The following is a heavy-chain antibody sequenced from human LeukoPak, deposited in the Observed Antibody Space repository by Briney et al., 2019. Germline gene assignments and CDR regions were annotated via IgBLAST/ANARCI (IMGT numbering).Heavy chain of an antibody. D-gene: IGHD3-16*01. J-gene: IGHJ3*02. CDR3: ARDWTPRGSRGKKEGAFDI. Sequence: GGSLRLSCAASGFTFSSYAMSWVRQAPGKGLEWVSAISGSGGSTYYADSVKGRFTISRDNSKNTLYLQMNSLRAEDTAVYYCARDWTPRGSRGKKEGAFDIWGQGTMVTVSS. CDR1: GFTFSSYA. CDR2: ISGSGGST. V-gene: IGHV3-23*01.